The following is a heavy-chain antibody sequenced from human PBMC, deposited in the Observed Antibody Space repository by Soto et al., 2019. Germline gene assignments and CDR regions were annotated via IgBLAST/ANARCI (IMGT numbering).Heavy chain of an antibody. CDR1: GFTFSSYG. Sequence: QVQLVESGGGVVQPGRSLRLSCAASGFTFSSYGMHWVRQAPGKGLEWVAVIWYDGSNKYYADSVKGRFTISRDNSKNTLYLQMTSLRAEDTAVYYCARVNGRYGMGYWGQGTLVTVSS. V-gene: IGHV3-33*01. CDR3: ARVNGRYGMGY. J-gene: IGHJ4*02. CDR2: IWYDGSNK. D-gene: IGHD4-17*01.